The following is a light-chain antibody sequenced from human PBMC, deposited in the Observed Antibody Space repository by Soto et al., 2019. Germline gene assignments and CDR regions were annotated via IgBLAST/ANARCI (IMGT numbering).Light chain of an antibody. J-gene: IGKJ2*02. Sequence: DIQMTQSQSSLSASVGDRVTVTCRASQRITNFLNWYQQKPGKAPKLLIYAASSLQSGVPSRFSGSGSGTDFTLTISSLQPEDFATYYCQQSFITPRTFGQGTKLEIK. CDR3: QQSFITPRT. CDR2: AAS. CDR1: QRITNF. V-gene: IGKV1-39*01.